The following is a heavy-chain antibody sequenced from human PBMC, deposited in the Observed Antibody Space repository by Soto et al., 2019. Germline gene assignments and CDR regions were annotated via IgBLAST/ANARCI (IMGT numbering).Heavy chain of an antibody. V-gene: IGHV3-23*01. CDR3: AKDGIRKDDY. Sequence: EVQLLESGGGFRQPGGSLRLSCSASGFSISDYAMSWVRQAPGKGLEWVSSISDSGSKTFYADSVKGRFAISRDTSKNTVYMQTNNLRAEDTALYFCAKDGIRKDDYWGQGTVVTVSS. CDR1: GFSISDYA. J-gene: IGHJ4*02. CDR2: ISDSGSKT.